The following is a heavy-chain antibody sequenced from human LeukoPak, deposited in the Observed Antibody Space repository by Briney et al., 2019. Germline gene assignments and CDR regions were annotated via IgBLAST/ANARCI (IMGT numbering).Heavy chain of an antibody. CDR2: IYYSGST. D-gene: IGHD4-17*01. V-gene: IGHV4-31*03. CDR1: GGSISSGGYY. J-gene: IGHJ4*02. Sequence: PSETLSLTCTVSGGSISSGGYYWSWIRQHPGKGLELIGYIYYSGSTYYNPSLKSRVTISVDTSENQFSLRLSSVTAADTAVYCCARGPEDDTVSHFDYWGQGTLVTVSS. CDR3: ARGPEDDTVSHFDY.